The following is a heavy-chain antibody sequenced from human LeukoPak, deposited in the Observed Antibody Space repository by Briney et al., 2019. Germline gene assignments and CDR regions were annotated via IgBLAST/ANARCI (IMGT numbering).Heavy chain of an antibody. Sequence: SETLSLTCTVSGGSISGNYWSWIRQPPGKGLEWIGYIYDSGTTNYNPSLKSRATISEDTSKNQFSLKLSSVAAADTAVYYCARSTGGWSYFDYWGQGTLVTVSS. J-gene: IGHJ4*02. D-gene: IGHD6-19*01. CDR1: GGSISGNY. V-gene: IGHV4-59*01. CDR2: IYDSGTT. CDR3: ARSTGGWSYFDY.